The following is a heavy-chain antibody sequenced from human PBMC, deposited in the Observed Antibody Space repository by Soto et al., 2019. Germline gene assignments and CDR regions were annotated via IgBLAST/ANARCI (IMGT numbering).Heavy chain of an antibody. CDR2: FSYSGST. CDR3: ARQSTLVIYGMDV. CDR1: GASINSSLYY. D-gene: IGHD3-9*01. Sequence: QLQLQESGPGLGKPSETLSLTCTVSGASINSSLYYWDWIRQSPGKGLEWIGSFSYSGSTYHNPSLKSRVTISVDTSKNQFSLKLISVTAADTAVYYCARQSTLVIYGMDVWGQGTTVIVSS. V-gene: IGHV4-39*01. J-gene: IGHJ6*02.